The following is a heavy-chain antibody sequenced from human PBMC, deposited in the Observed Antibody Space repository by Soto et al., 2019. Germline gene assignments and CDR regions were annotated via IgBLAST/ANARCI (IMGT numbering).Heavy chain of an antibody. Sequence: QVQLVQSGAEVKKSGASVKVSCKASGYSFTAYYIHWVRQAPGQGFEWMGEISPNSGGTKFAQKFQGRVTMTRDTSITTVYMDLSNLSPDDTAVYYCGKGRSGDVGIFYWGQGTLVTVYS. D-gene: IGHD3-3*02. CDR2: ISPNSGGT. J-gene: IGHJ4*02. CDR1: GYSFTAYY. V-gene: IGHV1-2*02. CDR3: GKGRSGDVGIFY.